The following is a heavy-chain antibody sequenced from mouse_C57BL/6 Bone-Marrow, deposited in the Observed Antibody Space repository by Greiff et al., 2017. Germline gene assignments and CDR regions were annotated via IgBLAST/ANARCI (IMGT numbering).Heavy chain of an antibody. V-gene: IGHV14-2*01. Sequence: VQLQQSGAELVKPGASVKLSCTASGFNIKDYYMHWVKQRTEQGLEWIGRIDPEDGETKYAPTFQGKATITAETSSNTAYLQLSSLTSEDTAVYDYARDSYYYGSSYAMDYWGQGTSVTVSS. CDR3: ARDSYYYGSSYAMDY. CDR1: GFNIKDYY. J-gene: IGHJ4*01. D-gene: IGHD1-1*01. CDR2: IDPEDGET.